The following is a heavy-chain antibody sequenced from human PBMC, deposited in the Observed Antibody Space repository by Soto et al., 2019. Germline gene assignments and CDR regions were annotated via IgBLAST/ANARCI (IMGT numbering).Heavy chain of an antibody. D-gene: IGHD5-18*01. CDR2: ISYDGSNK. V-gene: IGHV3-30-3*01. J-gene: IGHJ4*02. Sequence: LRLSCVSSGLTFSSYAMYWARQAPGTGLEWMSVISYDGSNKYYADSVKGRFTISRDNSKNTLYLLIISLRSEDTAVYYCSRVFRRFPWIQLPKYDFDYWGQGTLVTVSS. CDR3: SRVFRRFPWIQLPKYDFDY. CDR1: GLTFSSYA.